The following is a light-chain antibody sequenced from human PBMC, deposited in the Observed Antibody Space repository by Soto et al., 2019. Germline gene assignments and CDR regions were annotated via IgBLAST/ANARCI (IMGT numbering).Light chain of an antibody. Sequence: QSVLTQPPSVSGAPGQRVTISCTGSSSNIGAGYDVYWYQQLPGTAPKLLIYGNSNRPSGVPDRFSGSKSGTSASLAITGLQAEDEADYYGQSYDSSLSGLVFGPGTQLTVL. J-gene: IGLJ1*01. V-gene: IGLV1-40*01. CDR1: SSNIGAGYD. CDR3: QSYDSSLSGLV. CDR2: GNS.